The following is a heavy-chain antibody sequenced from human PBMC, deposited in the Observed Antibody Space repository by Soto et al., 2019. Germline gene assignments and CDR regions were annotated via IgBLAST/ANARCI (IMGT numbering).Heavy chain of an antibody. J-gene: IGHJ5*02. Sequence: QVQLVQSGAEVKKPGASVKVSCKASGYTFTSYDINWVRQAPGQWLEWMGWMNPNSGNTGYAQKLQGRVTMTRNTSISTAYMELSSLRSEDTAVYYCARGTYYDYVWGSYRYTAHNWFDPWGQGTLVTVSS. V-gene: IGHV1-8*01. CDR1: GYTFTSYD. CDR3: ARGTYYDYVWGSYRYTAHNWFDP. D-gene: IGHD3-16*02. CDR2: MNPNSGNT.